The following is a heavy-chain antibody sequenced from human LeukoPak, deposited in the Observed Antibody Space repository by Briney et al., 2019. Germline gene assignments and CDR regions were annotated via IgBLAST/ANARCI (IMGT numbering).Heavy chain of an antibody. D-gene: IGHD3-16*01. Sequence: GGSLRLSCAASGFTFSSYAMSWVRQAPGKGLEWVSSISSSSSYIYYADSVKGRFTISRDNSKNTLYLQMNSLRAEDTAVYYCAKDPSLTLGYWGQGTLVTVSS. CDR2: ISSSSSYI. CDR3: AKDPSLTLGY. V-gene: IGHV3-23*01. CDR1: GFTFSSYA. J-gene: IGHJ4*02.